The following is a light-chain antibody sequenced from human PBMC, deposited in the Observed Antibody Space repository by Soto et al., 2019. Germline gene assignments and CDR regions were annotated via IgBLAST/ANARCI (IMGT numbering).Light chain of an antibody. CDR1: SSNIGAGYD. J-gene: IGLJ3*02. CDR2: GNT. CDR3: QSYDHSRSGGV. Sequence: QSVLTQPPSVSGAPGQRVTISCTASSSNIGAGYDVHWYQQLPETPPKLLIYGNTNRPSGVPDRFSGSKSGTSASLAITGLQADDEADYYCQSYDHSRSGGVFGGGTKLTVL. V-gene: IGLV1-40*01.